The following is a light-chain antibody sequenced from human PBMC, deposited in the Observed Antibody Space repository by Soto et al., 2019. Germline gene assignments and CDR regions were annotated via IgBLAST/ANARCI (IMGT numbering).Light chain of an antibody. J-gene: IGLJ2*01. CDR1: TGAVTSGHW. V-gene: IGLV7-46*01. CDR2: DTS. Sequence: QAVVTQEPSLTVSPGGTVTLTGGSSTGAVTSGHWPYWFQLKPGQAPRTLIYDTSNKVSWTPARFSGSLLGGKAALTLSGAQPEDEAEYYCLLSYSCARVFGGGTKHTVL. CDR3: LLSYSCARV.